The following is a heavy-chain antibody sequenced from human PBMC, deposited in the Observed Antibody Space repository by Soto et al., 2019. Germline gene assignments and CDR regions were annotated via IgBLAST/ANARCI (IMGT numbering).Heavy chain of an antibody. Sequence: SVKVSCKASGGTFSSYAISWVRQAPGQGLEWMGGIIPIFGTANYAQKFQGRVTITADESTSTAYMELSSLRSEDTAVYYCARVGIAVAGKKVYYYYGMDVWGQGTTVTVSS. CDR1: GGTFSSYA. CDR2: IIPIFGTA. CDR3: ARVGIAVAGKKVYYYYGMDV. V-gene: IGHV1-69*13. J-gene: IGHJ6*02. D-gene: IGHD6-19*01.